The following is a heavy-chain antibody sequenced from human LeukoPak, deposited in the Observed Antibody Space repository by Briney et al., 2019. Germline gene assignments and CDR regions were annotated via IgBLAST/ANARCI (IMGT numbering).Heavy chain of an antibody. Sequence: ASVKVSCKASGGTFSSYAISWVRQAPGQGLEWMGRIIPIFGTADYAQKFQGRVTITTDESTSTAYMELSILRSEDTAVYYCARVGRPYYYDSSGYYAYFDYWGQGTLVTVSS. D-gene: IGHD3-22*01. CDR3: ARVGRPYYYDSSGYYAYFDY. J-gene: IGHJ4*02. CDR2: IIPIFGTA. V-gene: IGHV1-69*05. CDR1: GGTFSSYA.